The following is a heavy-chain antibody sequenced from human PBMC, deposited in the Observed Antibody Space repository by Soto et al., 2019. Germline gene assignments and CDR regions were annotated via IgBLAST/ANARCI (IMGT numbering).Heavy chain of an antibody. CDR2: IYYSGST. D-gene: IGHD1-1*01. J-gene: IGHJ3*02. CDR3: ARVGGTTGDAFDI. V-gene: IGHV4-30-4*08. CDR1: GGSISSGGYY. Sequence: LSLTCTVSGGSISSGGYYWSWIRQHPGKGLEWIGYIYYSGSTYYNPSLKSRVTISVDTSKNQFSLKLSSVTAADTAVYYCARVGGTTGDAFDIWGQGTMVTVSS.